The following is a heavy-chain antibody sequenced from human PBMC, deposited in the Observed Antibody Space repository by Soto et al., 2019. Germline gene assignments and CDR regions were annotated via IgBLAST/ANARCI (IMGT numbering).Heavy chain of an antibody. J-gene: IGHJ4*02. V-gene: IGHV4-59*01. D-gene: IGHD3-22*01. CDR3: ARADYYDSSGNFEDS. Sequence: PSETLSLTCSVSGGSIYNYYWSWIRQSPGKGLEWIGYVHYTGSTTYNPSFKGRVTISVDTFENHFSLRLDPVSAADTAVYYCARADYYDSSGNFEDSWGRGTLVTVS. CDR1: GGSIYNYY. CDR2: VHYTGST.